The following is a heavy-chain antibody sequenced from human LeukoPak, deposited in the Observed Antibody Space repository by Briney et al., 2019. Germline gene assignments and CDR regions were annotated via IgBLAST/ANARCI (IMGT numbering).Heavy chain of an antibody. J-gene: IGHJ4*02. CDR2: IYYSGST. Sequence: PSETLSLTCTVSGGSISSYYWSWIRQPPGKGLEWIGYIYYSGSTNYNPSLKSRVTISVDTSKNQFSLKLNSVTAADTAVYYCARDYGSGSYYLLPHFDYWGQGTLVTVSS. D-gene: IGHD3-10*01. CDR1: GGSISSYY. V-gene: IGHV4-59*12. CDR3: ARDYGSGSYYLLPHFDY.